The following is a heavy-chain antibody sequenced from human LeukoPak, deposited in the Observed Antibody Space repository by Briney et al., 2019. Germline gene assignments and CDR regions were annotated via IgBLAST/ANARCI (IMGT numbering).Heavy chain of an antibody. CDR3: ARLACYGSGSYYNAGRYWFDP. CDR1: GYTFTSYG. V-gene: IGHV1-18*01. Sequence: GASVKVSCKASGYTFTSYGISWVRQAPGQGLEWMGWISAYNGNTNYAQKLQGRVTMTTDTSTSTAYMELRSLRSDDTAVYYCARLACYGSGSYYNAGRYWFDPWGQGTLVTVSS. D-gene: IGHD3-10*01. CDR2: ISAYNGNT. J-gene: IGHJ5*02.